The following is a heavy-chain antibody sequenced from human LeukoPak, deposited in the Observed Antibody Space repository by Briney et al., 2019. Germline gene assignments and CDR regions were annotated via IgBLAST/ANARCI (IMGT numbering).Heavy chain of an antibody. Sequence: PSETLSLTCTVSGGSISSSSYYWGWIRQPPGKGLEWIGSIYYSGSTYYNPSLKSRFTISRDNAKNSLYLQMNSLRAEDTAVYYCASNNRIAVAGTLDYWGQGTLVTVSS. CDR3: ASNNRIAVAGTLDY. CDR2: IYYSGST. D-gene: IGHD6-19*01. J-gene: IGHJ4*02. CDR1: GGSISSSSYY. V-gene: IGHV4-39*01.